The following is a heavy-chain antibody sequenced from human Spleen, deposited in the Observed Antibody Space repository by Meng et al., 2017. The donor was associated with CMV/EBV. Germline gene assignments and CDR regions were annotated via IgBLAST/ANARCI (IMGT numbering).Heavy chain of an antibody. V-gene: IGHV3-74*01. J-gene: IGHJ4*02. Sequence: WIRQPPGKGLVWVSHINSDGRYTSYADSVKGRFTISRDNAKNTLYLQMNSLGAEDTAVYYCARASGGKYSGYDYTFDYWGQGTLVTVSS. CDR3: ARASGGKYSGYDYTFDY. CDR2: INSDGRYT. D-gene: IGHD5-12*01.